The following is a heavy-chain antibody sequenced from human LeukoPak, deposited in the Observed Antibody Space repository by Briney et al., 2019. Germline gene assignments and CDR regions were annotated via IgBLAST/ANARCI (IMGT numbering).Heavy chain of an antibody. V-gene: IGHV4-61*02. CDR2: IHTSGST. J-gene: IGHJ6*03. Sequence: SQTLSPTCTVSGDSISSGNYYWSWIRQPAGKGLEWIVRIHTSGSTNYNPSLKSRATISVDTSKSQFSLKLSSVTAADTAVYYCARVGSGSVSAWDYYYMDVWGKGTTVTVSS. D-gene: IGHD3-10*01. CDR1: GDSISSGNYY. CDR3: ARVGSGSVSAWDYYYMDV.